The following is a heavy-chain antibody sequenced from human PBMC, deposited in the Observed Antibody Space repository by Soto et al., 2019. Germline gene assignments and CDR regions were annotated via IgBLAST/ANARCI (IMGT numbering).Heavy chain of an antibody. CDR3: ARHLTLPHDAFDI. V-gene: IGHV4-59*08. Sequence: SETLSLTCTVSGGSISSYYWSWIRQPPGKGLEWIGYIYYSGSTNYNPSLKSRVTISVDTSKNQFSLKLSSVTAADTAVYYCARHLTLPHDAFDIWGQGTMVTVSS. J-gene: IGHJ3*02. CDR2: IYYSGST. CDR1: GGSISSYY. D-gene: IGHD2-15*01.